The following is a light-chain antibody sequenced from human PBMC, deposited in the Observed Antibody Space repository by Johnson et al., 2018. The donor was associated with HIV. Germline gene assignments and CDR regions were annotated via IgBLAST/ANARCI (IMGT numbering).Light chain of an antibody. CDR3: GTWDSSLSAYV. CDR1: SSNIGNNY. Sequence: QAVLTQPPSMSAAPGQKVTISCSGSSSNIGNNYVSWYQQLPGTAPKLLIYDNNKRPSGIPDRFSGSKSGTSATLGITGLQTGDEADYYCGTWDSSLSAYVFGTGTRGTV. CDR2: DNN. J-gene: IGLJ1*01. V-gene: IGLV1-51*01.